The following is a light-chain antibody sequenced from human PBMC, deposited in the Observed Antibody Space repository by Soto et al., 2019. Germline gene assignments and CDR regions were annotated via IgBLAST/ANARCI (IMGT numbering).Light chain of an antibody. J-gene: IGKJ1*01. CDR3: LQHNIYPWT. Sequence: DFQMTQSPSSLSTSVGDRVTITCRASQGIRNDLGWYQQKPGKVPKCLIYATSSLQSGVPSRFSGSGSRIESTLTSNSLQPEDFATYYCLQHNIYPWTFGQGTKVEIK. CDR1: QGIRND. CDR2: ATS. V-gene: IGKV1-17*01.